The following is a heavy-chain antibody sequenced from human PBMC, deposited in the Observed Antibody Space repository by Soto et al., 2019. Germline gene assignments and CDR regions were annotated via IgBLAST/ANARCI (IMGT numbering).Heavy chain of an antibody. Sequence: QLQLQESGPGLVKPSETLSLTCTVSGGSISTSSYYWGWIRQPPGKGLEWIGSIYYSGSTYYNPSLARXVXSXIDTSQTQFSLKLSSGTAADTAVYYCARAYDSSGDYWGQGTLVTVSS. CDR2: IYYSGST. CDR3: ARAYDSSGDY. CDR1: GGSISTSSYY. J-gene: IGHJ4*02. D-gene: IGHD3-22*01. V-gene: IGHV4-39*01.